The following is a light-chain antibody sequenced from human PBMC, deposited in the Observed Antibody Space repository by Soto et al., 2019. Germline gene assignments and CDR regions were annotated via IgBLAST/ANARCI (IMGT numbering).Light chain of an antibody. V-gene: IGLV1-44*01. CDR2: GNN. J-gene: IGLJ2*01. CDR3: AAWDGSLNNVL. Sequence: QPVLTQPPSASGTPRQRVTISCSGSGSSIGTNTVNWYRQLPGTAPKLLIYGNNQRPSGVPDRFSGSKSGTSASLAISGLQSEDEADYYCAAWDGSLNNVLFGGGTKLTVL. CDR1: GSSIGTNT.